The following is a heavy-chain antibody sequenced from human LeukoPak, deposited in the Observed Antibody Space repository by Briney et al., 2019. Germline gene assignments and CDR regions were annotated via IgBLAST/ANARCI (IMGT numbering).Heavy chain of an antibody. D-gene: IGHD3-10*01. V-gene: IGHV3-53*01. CDR2: IYSGGST. CDR3: AREAPGEFHAFDI. CDR1: GFTVSSNY. Sequence: GGSPRLSCAASGFTVSSNYMSWVRQAPGKGLEWVSVIYSGGSTYYADSVKGRFTISRDNSKNTLYLQMNSLRAEDTAVYYCAREAPGEFHAFDIWGQGTMVTVSS. J-gene: IGHJ3*02.